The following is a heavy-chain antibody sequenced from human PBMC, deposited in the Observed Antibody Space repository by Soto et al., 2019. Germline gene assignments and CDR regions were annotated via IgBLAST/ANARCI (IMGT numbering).Heavy chain of an antibody. CDR1: GFTFSSYG. J-gene: IGHJ4*02. V-gene: IGHV3-30*18. CDR2: ISYDGSNK. Sequence: QVQLVESGGGVVQPGRSLRLSCAASGFTFSSYGMHWVRQAPGKGLEWVAVISYDGSNKYYADSVKGRFTISRDNSKNTLYLQMNSLRAEDTAVYYCAKCGGGPDYWGQGTLVTVSS. CDR3: AKCGGGPDY. D-gene: IGHD2-15*01.